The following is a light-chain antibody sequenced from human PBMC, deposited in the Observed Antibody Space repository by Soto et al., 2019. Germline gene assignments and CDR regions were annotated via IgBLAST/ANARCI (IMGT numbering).Light chain of an antibody. Sequence: EIVLTQSPGTLSLSPGERATLSCRASQSVSSSYLAWYQQKPGQAPRLLIYGESSRATGIPDMFSGSGSGTDFTLTISRLEPEDFAVYYCQQYGSSPTYTFGQGTKLEIK. CDR3: QQYGSSPTYT. CDR2: GES. CDR1: QSVSSSY. V-gene: IGKV3-20*01. J-gene: IGKJ2*01.